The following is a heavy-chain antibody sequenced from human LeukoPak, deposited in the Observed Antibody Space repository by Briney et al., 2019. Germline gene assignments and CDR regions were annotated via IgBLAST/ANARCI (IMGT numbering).Heavy chain of an antibody. CDR3: ARPDSSSSLDAFDI. V-gene: IGHV5-51*01. D-gene: IGHD6-13*01. CDR1: GYSFTSYW. CDR2: IYPGDSDT. J-gene: IGHJ3*02. Sequence: GESLKISCKGSGYSFTSYWIGWVRQMPGKGLGWMGIIYPGDSDTRYSPSFQGQVTISADKSISTAYLQWSSLKASDTAMSYCARPDSSSSLDAFDIWGQGTMVTVSS.